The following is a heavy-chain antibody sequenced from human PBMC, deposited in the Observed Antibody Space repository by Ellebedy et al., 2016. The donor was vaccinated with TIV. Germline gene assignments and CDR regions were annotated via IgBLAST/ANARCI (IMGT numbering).Heavy chain of an antibody. D-gene: IGHD3-22*01. CDR3: AKGTSSGFNYDRVGCEY. Sequence: GGSLRLSCAVSGFTFSSFAMHWVRQAPGKGLEWLSVIGGGGDITYHADSVKGRFTITRDNSKNTLYLQMDRVTAEDTAVYYCAKGTSSGFNYDRVGCEYWGQGTLVTVSS. V-gene: IGHV3-23*01. CDR2: IGGGGDIT. CDR1: GFTFSSFA. J-gene: IGHJ4*02.